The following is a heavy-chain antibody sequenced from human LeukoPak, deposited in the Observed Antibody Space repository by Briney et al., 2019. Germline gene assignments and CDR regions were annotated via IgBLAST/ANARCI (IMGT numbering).Heavy chain of an antibody. CDR1: GYAFTSYA. D-gene: IGHD3-22*01. V-gene: IGHV1-69*06. CDR3: ARDGSGYPRYFQH. CDR2: IIPIFGTA. J-gene: IGHJ1*01. Sequence: SVKVSCKASGYAFTSYAISWVRQAPGQGLEWMGGIIPIFGTANYAQKFQGGVTITADKSTSTAYMELSSLRSEDTAVYYCARDGSGYPRYFQHWGQGTLVTVSS.